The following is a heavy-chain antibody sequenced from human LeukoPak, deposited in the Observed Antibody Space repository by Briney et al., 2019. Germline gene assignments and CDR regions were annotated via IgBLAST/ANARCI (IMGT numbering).Heavy chain of an antibody. CDR3: ARLEYSYGPRWYFDL. CDR1: GYTFTGYD. V-gene: IGHV1-8*01. D-gene: IGHD5-18*01. J-gene: IGHJ2*01. Sequence: ASVKVSCKASGYTFTGYDINWVRQATGQGLEWMGWMNPNSGNTGYAQKFQGRVTMTRNTSISTAYMELSSLRSEDTAVYYCARLEYSYGPRWYFDLWGRGTLVTVSS. CDR2: MNPNSGNT.